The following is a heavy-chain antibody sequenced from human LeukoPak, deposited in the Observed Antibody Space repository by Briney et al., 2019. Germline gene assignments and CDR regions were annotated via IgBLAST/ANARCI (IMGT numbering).Heavy chain of an antibody. CDR1: GGTFSIYA. V-gene: IGHV1-69*13. CDR2: IIPIFGTA. Sequence: ASVKVSCKASGGTFSIYAISWVRQAPGQGLEWMGGIIPIFGTANYAQKFQGRVTITADESTSTAYMELSSLRSEDTAVYYCARCRYCSSTSCLGHYYYYGMDVWGKGTTVTVSS. CDR3: ARCRYCSSTSCLGHYYYYGMDV. D-gene: IGHD2-2*01. J-gene: IGHJ6*04.